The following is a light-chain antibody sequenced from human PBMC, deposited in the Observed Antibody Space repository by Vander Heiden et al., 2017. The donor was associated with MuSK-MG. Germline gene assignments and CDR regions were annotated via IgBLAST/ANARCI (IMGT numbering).Light chain of an antibody. Sequence: IVMTQSPDSLAVSLGERATINCKSSQSVLYSSSSRNKNCLAWYQQKPRQPPKLLIYWASTRESGVPDRFSGSGSGTDFNLTISSLQAEDVAVYYCQQQYSSPRTFGQGTKVEI. CDR2: WAS. CDR3: QQQYSSPRT. J-gene: IGKJ1*01. V-gene: IGKV4-1*01. CDR1: QSVLYSSSSRNKNC.